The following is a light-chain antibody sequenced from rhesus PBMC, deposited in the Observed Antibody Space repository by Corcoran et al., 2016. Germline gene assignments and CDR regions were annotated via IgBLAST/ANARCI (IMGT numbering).Light chain of an antibody. V-gene: IGKV1-25*01. Sequence: DIQMTQSPSSPSASVGDTVTITCRASQGIRSYLAWYQQKPGKAHKFLIYKASTLQSGVPSRLSCSGSRTDFTLTISSLRPKNFATYSCQQHNGYPWAYGQGAKVEIK. CDR3: QQHNGYPWA. CDR2: KAS. J-gene: IGKJ1*01. CDR1: QGIRSY.